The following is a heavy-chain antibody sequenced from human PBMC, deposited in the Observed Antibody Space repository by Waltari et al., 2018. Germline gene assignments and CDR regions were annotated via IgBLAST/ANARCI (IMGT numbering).Heavy chain of an antibody. D-gene: IGHD3-10*01. CDR2: INGAGSST. Sequence: EVQLVESGGGLVQPGGSLRLSCAASGFTFSTYWMHWVRQAPGKGLGWGARINGAGSSTRYADSVKGRFTISRDNAKNTLYLQMNSLKAEDTAVYYCARGAEFRYYFDYWGQGTLVTVSS. CDR1: GFTFSTYW. V-gene: IGHV3-74*01. CDR3: ARGAEFRYYFDY. J-gene: IGHJ4*02.